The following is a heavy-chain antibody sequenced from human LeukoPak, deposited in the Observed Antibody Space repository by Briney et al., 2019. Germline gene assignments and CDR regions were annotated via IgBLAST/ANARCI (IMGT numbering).Heavy chain of an antibody. CDR1: GGSISSYY. CDR2: IYYSGST. J-gene: IGHJ4*02. V-gene: IGHV4-59*01. Sequence: SETLSLTCTVSGGSISSYYWSWIRQPPGKGLEWIGYIYYSGSTNYNPSLKSRVTISVDTSKNQFSLKLSSVTAADTAVYYCARFYDYTAHFDYWGQGTLVTVSS. D-gene: IGHD4-11*01. CDR3: ARFYDYTAHFDY.